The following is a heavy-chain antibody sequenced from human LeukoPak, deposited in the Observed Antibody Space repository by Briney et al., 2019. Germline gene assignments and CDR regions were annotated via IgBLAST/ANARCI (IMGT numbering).Heavy chain of an antibody. CDR2: IKTDGSEK. CDR1: GFTFSNYW. Sequence: GGSLRLSCEGSGFTFSNYWMGWVRQAPGKGLQWVANIKTDGSEKYYVDSVKGRFTISRDNAKNTLYLQMDSLRAEDTAVYYCARVGEYDSFDYWGKGNLVTVSS. CDR3: ARVGEYDSFDY. V-gene: IGHV3-7*01. D-gene: IGHD2/OR15-2a*01. J-gene: IGHJ4*02.